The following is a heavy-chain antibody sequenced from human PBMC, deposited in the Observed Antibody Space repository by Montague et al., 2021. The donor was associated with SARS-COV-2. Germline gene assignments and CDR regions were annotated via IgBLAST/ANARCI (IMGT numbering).Heavy chain of an antibody. CDR3: ASGIYPSGSYYNRYYYGLNI. Sequence: SETLSLTCAVHGGSLSGYYWRWIRQHPEKGLEWIGEINHSANTKYNPSLKSPVTISIDTSKNQFSLKMTSVTAADTATYYCASGIYPSGSYYNRYYYGLNIWGPGTTVIVSS. V-gene: IGHV4-34*01. CDR2: INHSANT. D-gene: IGHD3-10*01. J-gene: IGHJ6*02. CDR1: GGSLSGYY.